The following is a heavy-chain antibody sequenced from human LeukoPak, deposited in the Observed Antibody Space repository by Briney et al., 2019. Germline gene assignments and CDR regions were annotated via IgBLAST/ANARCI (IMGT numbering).Heavy chain of an antibody. J-gene: IGHJ4*02. CDR2: ISSTIDTT. D-gene: IGHD7-27*01. CDR3: ARDLGATGDPDY. Sequence: GGSLRLSCAASGFTFSSYSMNWVRQAPGKGAEWVSYISSTIDTTFYADSVKGRFTISRDNAKNSLYLQMNSLRVEDTAVYYCARDLGATGDPDYWGQGTLVTVFS. V-gene: IGHV3-48*01. CDR1: GFTFSSYS.